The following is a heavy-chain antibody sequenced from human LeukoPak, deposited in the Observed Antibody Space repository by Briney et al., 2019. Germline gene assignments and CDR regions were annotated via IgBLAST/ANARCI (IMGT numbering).Heavy chain of an antibody. CDR1: GFTFNSYW. CDR3: AREVGYCSGGSCAQYYFDY. D-gene: IGHD2-15*01. Sequence: PGGSLRLSCAASGFTFNSYWMVWFRQAPGKGLVWVSCINPDGSWTLHADSVKGRFTISRDNAKNTLYLQMNSLRAEDTAVYYCAREVGYCSGGSCAQYYFDYWGQGTLVTVSS. J-gene: IGHJ4*02. V-gene: IGHV3-74*01. CDR2: INPDGSWT.